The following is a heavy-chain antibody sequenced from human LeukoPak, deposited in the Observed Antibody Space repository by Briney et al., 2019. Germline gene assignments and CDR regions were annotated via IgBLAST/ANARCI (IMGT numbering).Heavy chain of an antibody. J-gene: IGHJ6*02. CDR2: IYYSGST. CDR1: GGSISSYY. Sequence: SETLSLTCSVSGGSISSYYWSWIRQPPGKGLEWIGYIYYSGSTNYNPSLKSRVTISVDTSKNQFSLKLSSVTAADTAVYYCATTYSSGWGYYYYGMDVWGQGTTVTVSS. CDR3: ATTYSSGWGYYYYGMDV. D-gene: IGHD6-25*01. V-gene: IGHV4-59*08.